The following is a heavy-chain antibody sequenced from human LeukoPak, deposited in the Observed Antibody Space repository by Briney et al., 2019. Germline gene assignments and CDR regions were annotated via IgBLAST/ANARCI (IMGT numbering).Heavy chain of an antibody. CDR2: IYPGDSDT. CDR1: GYSFTSYW. D-gene: IGHD6-19*01. CDR3: ARKGGSGWYSDYYFDY. V-gene: IGHV5-51*01. J-gene: IGHJ4*02. Sequence: GESLKISCKGSGYSFTSYWIGWVRQMPGKGLEWMGIIYPGDSDTRCSPSFQGQVTISADKSISTAYLQWSSLKASDTAMYYCARKGGSGWYSDYYFDYWGQGTLVTVSS.